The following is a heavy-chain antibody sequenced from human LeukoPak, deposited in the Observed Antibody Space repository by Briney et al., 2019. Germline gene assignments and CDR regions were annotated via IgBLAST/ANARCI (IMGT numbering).Heavy chain of an antibody. V-gene: IGHV1-2*02. D-gene: IGHD3-10*01. CDR3: ARVPSVVRGVSIDY. CDR2: INPNSGGT. CDR1: GYTFTGYY. Sequence: EASVKVSCKASGYTFTGYYMHWVRQAPGQGLEWMGWINPNSGGTNYAQKFQGRVTMTRDTSISTAYMELSRLRSDDTAVYYCARVPSVVRGVSIDYWGQGTLVTVSS. J-gene: IGHJ4*02.